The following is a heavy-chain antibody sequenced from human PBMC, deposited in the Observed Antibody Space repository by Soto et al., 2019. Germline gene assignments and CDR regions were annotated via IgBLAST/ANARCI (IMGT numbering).Heavy chain of an antibody. J-gene: IGHJ4*02. CDR3: AKDPTEYYYDSSGYYLFY. Sequence: GGSLRLSCAASGFTFISYAMSWVRQAPGKGLEWVSAISGSGGSTYYADSVKGRFTISRDNSKNTLYLQMNSLRAEDTAVYYCAKDPTEYYYDSSGYYLFYWGQGTLVTVSS. V-gene: IGHV3-23*01. CDR1: GFTFISYA. CDR2: ISGSGGST. D-gene: IGHD3-22*01.